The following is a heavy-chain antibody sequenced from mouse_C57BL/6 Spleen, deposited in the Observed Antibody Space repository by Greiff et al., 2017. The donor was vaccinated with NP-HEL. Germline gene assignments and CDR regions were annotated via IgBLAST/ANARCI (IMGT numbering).Heavy chain of an antibody. V-gene: IGHV1-82*01. CDR2: IYPGDGDT. J-gene: IGHJ3*01. CDR3: TGNWFAY. CDR1: GYAFSSSW. Sequence: QVQLQQSGPELVKPGDSVKISCKASGYAFSSSWMNWVKQRPGKGLEWIGRIYPGDGDTNYNGKFKGKATLTADKSSRTAYMQLSSLTSEYSAVYFCTGNWFAYWGQGTLVTVSA.